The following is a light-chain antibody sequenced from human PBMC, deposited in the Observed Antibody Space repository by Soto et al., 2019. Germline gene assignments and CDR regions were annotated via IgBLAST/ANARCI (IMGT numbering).Light chain of an antibody. Sequence: EIEMTQSPATLSVSPGERATLSCRASQSVSSNLAWYQQKPGQPPRLLIYDASTGATGIPARFSGIGSGTDFTLTISSLQSEDFAVYYCQQYNNWPSWTFGQGTKVEIK. CDR2: DAS. CDR3: QQYNNWPSWT. J-gene: IGKJ1*01. V-gene: IGKV3D-15*01. CDR1: QSVSSN.